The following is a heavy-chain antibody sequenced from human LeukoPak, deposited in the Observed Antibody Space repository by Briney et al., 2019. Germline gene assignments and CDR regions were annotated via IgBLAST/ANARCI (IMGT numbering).Heavy chain of an antibody. CDR1: DRAISTYY. D-gene: IGHD3-3*01. CDR2: IYYFGIT. Sequence: PETLPLTCTVSDRAISTYYWNWIRLLPGKGLEWIGFIYYFGITTYNPSLKIRVTLSIDTSKSQLSLNLTSVTAAATALYYFASATIFRAISACAFQSWGQGTQVTVSP. J-gene: IGHJ1*01. CDR3: ASATIFRAISACAFQS. V-gene: IGHV4-59*01.